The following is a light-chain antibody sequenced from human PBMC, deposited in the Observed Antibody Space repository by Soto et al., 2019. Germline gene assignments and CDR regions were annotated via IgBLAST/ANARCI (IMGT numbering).Light chain of an antibody. J-gene: IGKJ3*01. V-gene: IGKV3-15*01. CDR2: GAS. Sequence: EVVLTQFPGTLSFSPGERATPSCRASQTITGTYLAWYQQKPGQAPRLLIFGASSRATGVPARFSGSGSGTEFTLTINSLQSEDFAVYFCQQYDNLPLTFGPGTKVDIK. CDR3: QQYDNLPLT. CDR1: QTITGTY.